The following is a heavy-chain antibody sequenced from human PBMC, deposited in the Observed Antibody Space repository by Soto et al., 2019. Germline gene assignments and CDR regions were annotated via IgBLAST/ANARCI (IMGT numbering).Heavy chain of an antibody. CDR3: ARSGDYDAFDY. D-gene: IGHD4-17*01. J-gene: IGHJ4*02. CDR1: GDSFSSGDYK. V-gene: IGHV4-30-4*01. Sequence: QVQLQESGPGLVKPSQTLSLTCTVSGDSFSSGDYKWSWIRQPPGKGLEWIGYIYYSGYTYNNPSLKSRLTMSVDTSKNQFSLKLRSVTAADTAVYYCARSGDYDAFDYWGQGTLVTVSS. CDR2: IYYSGYT.